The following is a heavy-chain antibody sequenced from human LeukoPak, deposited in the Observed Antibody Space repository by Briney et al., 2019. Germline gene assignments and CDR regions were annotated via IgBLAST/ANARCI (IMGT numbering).Heavy chain of an antibody. Sequence: ASVKVSCKVSGYTFTELSMHWVRQAPGKGLEWMGGFDPEDGETIYAQKFQGRVTMTEDTSTDTAYMELSSLRSEDTAVYYCATDKVDTMVRGVIITSDYWGQGTLVTVSS. D-gene: IGHD3-10*01. J-gene: IGHJ4*02. CDR1: GYTFTELS. CDR3: ATDKVDTMVRGVIITSDY. CDR2: FDPEDGET. V-gene: IGHV1-24*01.